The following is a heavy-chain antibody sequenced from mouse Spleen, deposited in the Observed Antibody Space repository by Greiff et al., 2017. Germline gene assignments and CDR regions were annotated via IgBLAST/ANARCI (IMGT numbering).Heavy chain of an antibody. J-gene: IGHJ4*01. Sequence: QVQLQQSGAELARPGASVKLSCKASGYTFTSYGISWVKQRTGQGLEWIGEIYPRSGNTYYNEKFKGKATLTADKSSSTAYMELRSLTSEDAAVYFCARKGHYGSSSYAMDYWGQGTSVTVSS. CDR2: IYPRSGNT. D-gene: IGHD1-1*01. CDR3: ARKGHYGSSSYAMDY. V-gene: IGHV1-81*01. CDR1: GYTFTSYG.